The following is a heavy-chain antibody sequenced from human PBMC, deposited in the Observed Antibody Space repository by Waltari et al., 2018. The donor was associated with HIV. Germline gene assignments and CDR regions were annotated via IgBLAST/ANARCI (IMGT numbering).Heavy chain of an antibody. CDR2: ISWNSGRI. CDR1: GLTFDDYA. D-gene: IGHD2-2*01. V-gene: IGHV3-9*01. CDR3: AKDKRRYCSSTSCYYYFDY. J-gene: IGHJ4*02. Sequence: EVQLVESGGGLVQPGRSLRLSCAVSGLTFDDYAMHWVWQAPGKGLEWVSGISWNSGRIGYADSVKGRFTISRDNAKNSLYLQMNSLRAEDTALYYCAKDKRRYCSSTSCYYYFDYWGQGTLVTVSS.